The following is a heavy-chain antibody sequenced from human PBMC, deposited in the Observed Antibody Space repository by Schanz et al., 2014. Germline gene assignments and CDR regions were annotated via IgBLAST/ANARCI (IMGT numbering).Heavy chain of an antibody. J-gene: IGHJ4*02. CDR2: ISGSGAST. CDR1: GFTFSSYA. V-gene: IGHV3-23*01. CDR3: ARGGPAYYFDD. Sequence: EVQLLESGGGLVQPGGSLRLSCAASGFTFSSYAMSWVRQAPGKGLEWVSAISGSGASTYYADSVKGRFTISRDNSKNTVYIQMNSLRAEDTAVYYCARGGPAYYFDDWGQGTLVTVSS.